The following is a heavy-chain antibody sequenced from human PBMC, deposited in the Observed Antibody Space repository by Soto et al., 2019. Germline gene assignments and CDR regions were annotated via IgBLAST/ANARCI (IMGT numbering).Heavy chain of an antibody. CDR2: INHSGST. CDR3: ARGPLYYYGMDV. CDR1: GGSFSGYY. Sequence: KTSETLSLTCAVYGGSFSGYYWSWIRQPPGKGLEWIGEINHSGSTNYNPSLKSRVTISVDTSKNQFSLKLSSVTAADTAVYYCARGPLYYYGMDVWGQGTTVTVSS. V-gene: IGHV4-34*01. J-gene: IGHJ6*02.